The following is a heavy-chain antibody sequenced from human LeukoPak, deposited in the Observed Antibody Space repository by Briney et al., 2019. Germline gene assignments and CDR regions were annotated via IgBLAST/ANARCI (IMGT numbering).Heavy chain of an antibody. J-gene: IGHJ6*02. Sequence: ASVKVSCKASGYTFTGYYMHWVRQAPGQGLEWVGWISAYNGNTNYAQKLQGRVTMTTDTSTSTAYMELRSLRSDDTAVYYCARENYYDFWSGYYNYYYYGMDVWGQGTTVTVSS. D-gene: IGHD3-3*01. V-gene: IGHV1-18*04. CDR3: ARENYYDFWSGYYNYYYYGMDV. CDR1: GYTFTGYY. CDR2: ISAYNGNT.